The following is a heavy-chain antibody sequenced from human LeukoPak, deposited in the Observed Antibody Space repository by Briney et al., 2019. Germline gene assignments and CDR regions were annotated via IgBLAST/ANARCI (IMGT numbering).Heavy chain of an antibody. CDR3: AVYYGSGSYSHPYYYMDV. CDR2: IRYDGSNK. Sequence: GGSLRLSCAASGFTFSSYGMHWVRQAPGKGLEWVAFIRYDGSNKYYADSVKGRFTISRDNSKNTLYLQMNGLRAEDTAVYYCAVYYGSGSYSHPYYYMDVWGKGTTVTISS. CDR1: GFTFSSYG. J-gene: IGHJ6*03. D-gene: IGHD3-10*01. V-gene: IGHV3-30*02.